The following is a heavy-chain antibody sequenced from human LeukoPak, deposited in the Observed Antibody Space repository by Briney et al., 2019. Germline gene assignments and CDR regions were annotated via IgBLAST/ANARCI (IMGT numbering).Heavy chain of an antibody. CDR3: ARHVTTVTRYFDY. CDR2: IYYSGST. J-gene: IGHJ4*02. CDR1: GGSISSYY. V-gene: IGHV4-59*08. Sequence: SETLSLTCTVSGGSISSYYWSWIRQPPGQGLEWIGYIYYSGSTNYNPSLKSRVTISVDTSKNQFSLKLSSVTAADTAVYYCARHVTTVTRYFDYWGQGTLVTVSS. D-gene: IGHD4-17*01.